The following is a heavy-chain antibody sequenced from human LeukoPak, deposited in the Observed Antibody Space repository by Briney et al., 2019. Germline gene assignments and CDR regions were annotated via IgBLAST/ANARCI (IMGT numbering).Heavy chain of an antibody. CDR3: ARTYYYGSGTYWYSYYYMDV. CDR2: IIPIFSIR. D-gene: IGHD3-10*01. CDR1: GDTFSTYG. Sequence: SVKVSCKTSGDTFSTYGISWVRQAPGQGLEWVGGIIPIFSIRNVAQRFQARVTITSDEATSTIYMEVKSLRSEDTAVYYCARTYYYGSGTYWYSYYYMDVWGGGTTVTVS. J-gene: IGHJ6*03. V-gene: IGHV1-69*13.